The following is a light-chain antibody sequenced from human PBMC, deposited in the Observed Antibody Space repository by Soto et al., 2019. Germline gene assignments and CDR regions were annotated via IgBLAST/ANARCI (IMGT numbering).Light chain of an antibody. Sequence: DIVMTQSPATLSVSPGERATLSCRASQSVSSNVAWYQQKPGQAPRLLIYGASTRATGIPARFSGSGSGTEFTLTISSLQSEDFAVYYCQQYNNWPLTFGGGTKVDI. CDR3: QQYNNWPLT. CDR1: QSVSSN. J-gene: IGKJ4*01. V-gene: IGKV3-15*01. CDR2: GAS.